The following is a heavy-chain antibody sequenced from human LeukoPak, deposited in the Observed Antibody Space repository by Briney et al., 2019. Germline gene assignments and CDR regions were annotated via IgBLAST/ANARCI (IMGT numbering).Heavy chain of an antibody. CDR2: ISGSGASI. V-gene: IGHV3-23*01. Sequence: PGGSLRLSCEASGFTFSGYAMTWVRQAPGKGLEWVSGISGSGASIKYADSVKGRFTISRDNSKNTLYLQMNSLRAEDTAVYYCARDRGTVTTLGYYGMDVWGQGTTVTVSS. D-gene: IGHD4-17*01. CDR3: ARDRGTVTTLGYYGMDV. J-gene: IGHJ6*02. CDR1: GFTFSGYA.